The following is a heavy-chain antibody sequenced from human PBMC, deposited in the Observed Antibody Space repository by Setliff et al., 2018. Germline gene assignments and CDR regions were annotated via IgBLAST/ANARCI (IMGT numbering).Heavy chain of an antibody. Sequence: SVKVSCKASGGTFSSYGISWVRQAPGQGLEWLGGTIPNFGTTNYAQKFQDRVTIITDESTSTAYMELSSLRTEDSAVYYCSRASRFGTIRYRGDYYMDVWGKGTTVTVSS. CDR1: GGTFSSYG. CDR2: TIPNFGTT. CDR3: SRASRFGTIRYRGDYYMDV. J-gene: IGHJ6*03. V-gene: IGHV1-69*05. D-gene: IGHD5-12*01.